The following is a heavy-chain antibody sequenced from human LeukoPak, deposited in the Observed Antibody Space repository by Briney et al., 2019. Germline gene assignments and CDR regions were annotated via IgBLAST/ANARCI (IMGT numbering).Heavy chain of an antibody. D-gene: IGHD3-10*01. CDR3: LVRGIVNFDYFDY. CDR2: INSDGSST. Sequence: GGSLRLSCAASGFTFSSYWMHWARQAPGNGLVWVSRINSDGSSTSYADSVKGRFTISRGNAKNTLYLQMNSLRAEDTAVYYCLVRGIVNFDYFDYWGQGTLVTVSS. J-gene: IGHJ4*02. CDR1: GFTFSSYW. V-gene: IGHV3-74*01.